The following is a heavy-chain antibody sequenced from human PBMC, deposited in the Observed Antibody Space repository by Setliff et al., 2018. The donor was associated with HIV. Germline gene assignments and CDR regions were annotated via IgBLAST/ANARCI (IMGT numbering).Heavy chain of an antibody. CDR2: IYTRGRT. CDR1: GGSISSGSYY. V-gene: IGHV4-61*09. Sequence: SETLSLTCTVSGGSISSGSYYWSWIRQPAGKGLEWIGHIYTRGRTNYNPSLKSRVTISVDTSKNQFSLKLNSVTAADTAVYYCARGEFYCGTDCYWSSFDYWGQGILVTVSS. D-gene: IGHD2-21*02. J-gene: IGHJ4*02. CDR3: ARGEFYCGTDCYWSSFDY.